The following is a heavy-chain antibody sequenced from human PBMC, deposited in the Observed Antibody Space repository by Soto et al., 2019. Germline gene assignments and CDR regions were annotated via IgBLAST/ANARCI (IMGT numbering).Heavy chain of an antibody. J-gene: IGHJ4*02. CDR1: GYTFTGYY. CDR3: ARHSGYDYVFDY. CDR2: INPNNGDT. V-gene: IGHV1-2*02. D-gene: IGHD5-12*01. Sequence: VKVSCKASGYTFTGYYIHWVRQAPGQGLEWMGWINPNNGDTNYAQKFQGRVSMTRDTSTSTAYMELSSLRFDDTAVYYCARHSGYDYVFDYWGQGTLVTVSS.